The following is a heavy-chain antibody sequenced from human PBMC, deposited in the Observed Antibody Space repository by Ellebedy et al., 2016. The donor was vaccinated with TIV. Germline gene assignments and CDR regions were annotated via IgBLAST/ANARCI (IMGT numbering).Heavy chain of an antibody. CDR1: GFTFSPYA. J-gene: IGHJ4*02. D-gene: IGHD2-21*01. CDR2: IVGSGA. CDR3: ARWRGGMIVG. Sequence: PGGSLRLSCAASGFTFSPYAMAWVRQAPGKGLEWVSGIVGSGAEKYADSVKGRFTISRDNSKRTVDLQMRSVRAGDTAVYYCARWRGGMIVGWGQGTLVTVSS. V-gene: IGHV3-23*01.